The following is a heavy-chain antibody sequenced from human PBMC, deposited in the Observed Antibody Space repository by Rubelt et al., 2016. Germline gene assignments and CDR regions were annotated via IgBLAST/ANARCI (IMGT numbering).Heavy chain of an antibody. V-gene: IGHV3-23*01. Sequence: GSGGGLVQPGGSLRLSCVPSEFTFSTYAMNWVRQAPGKGLEWVSSISGADGSTYYADSVKGRFTISRDSSKDTRYLQMNSLRVEDPAVYYCAKGYSGSYESSSDYWGQGTLVTVTS. CDR2: ISGADGST. D-gene: IGHD1-26*01. CDR1: EFTFSTYA. J-gene: IGHJ4*02. CDR3: AKGYSGSYESSSDY.